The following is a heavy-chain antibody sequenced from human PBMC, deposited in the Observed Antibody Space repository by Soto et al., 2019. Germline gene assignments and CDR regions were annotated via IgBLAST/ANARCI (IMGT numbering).Heavy chain of an antibody. D-gene: IGHD2-8*01. CDR3: ARYSRSCTDGVCSIMRDVFDV. CDR2: IYNSGTT. J-gene: IGHJ3*01. CDR1: HFSVTNNKY. Sequence: QVLLQESGPGLVKPSGTLSLTCTVSHFSVTNNKYWSWVRQSPGKPLEWIGEIYNSGTTYYNPSPSSPVSLSMDKSKNLIPLILTSATCADTAVYYCARYSRSCTDGVCSIMRDVFDVWGQGTLVTVSS. V-gene: IGHV4-4*02.